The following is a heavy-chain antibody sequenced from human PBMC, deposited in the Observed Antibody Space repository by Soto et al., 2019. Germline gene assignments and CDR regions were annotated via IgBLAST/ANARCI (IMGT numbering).Heavy chain of an antibody. J-gene: IGHJ4*02. CDR2: ISDTSSHI. V-gene: IGHV3-21*01. CDR3: ARVRSGGSGYFDY. Sequence: EVQLVESGGGLVKPGGSLRLSCAASGFTFRIYTMTWVRQAPGKGLEWVSSISDTSSHIYYSDSVEGRFTVSRDNAKNSLYLQVNSLRAEDTAVYYCARVRSGGSGYFDYWGQGTLVTVSS. D-gene: IGHD2-15*01. CDR1: GFTFRIYT.